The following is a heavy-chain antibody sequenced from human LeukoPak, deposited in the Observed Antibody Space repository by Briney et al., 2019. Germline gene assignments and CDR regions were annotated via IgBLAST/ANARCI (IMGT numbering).Heavy chain of an antibody. D-gene: IGHD3-10*01. Sequence: GASVKVSCKASGYTFTSYGIRWVRQAPGRGLEGMGWISAYNGNTNYAQKLQGRVTMSTDTSTSTSYLELRSLRSDDTAVYYCARAPPLVRGVMAFDYWGQGTLVAVSS. V-gene: IGHV1-18*01. CDR3: ARAPPLVRGVMAFDY. CDR1: GYTFTSYG. J-gene: IGHJ4*02. CDR2: ISAYNGNT.